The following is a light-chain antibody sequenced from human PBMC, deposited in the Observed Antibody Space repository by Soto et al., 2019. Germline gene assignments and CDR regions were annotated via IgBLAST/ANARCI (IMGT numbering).Light chain of an antibody. J-gene: IGKJ3*01. CDR3: HQYYSIPLT. Sequence: DIVMTQSPDSLPVSLGERATINCKSSQSILYSSNNKNYLGWYQQKAGQPPKLLFYWASTRESGVPDRFIGSGSGTDFTLTISSLQAEDVAVYYCHQYYSIPLTFGPGTKVDIK. CDR1: QSILYSSNNKNY. V-gene: IGKV4-1*01. CDR2: WAS.